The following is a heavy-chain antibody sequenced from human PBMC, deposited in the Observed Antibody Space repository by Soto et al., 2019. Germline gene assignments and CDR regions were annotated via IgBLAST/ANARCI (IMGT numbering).Heavy chain of an antibody. J-gene: IGHJ5*02. CDR1: GYTFTSYG. V-gene: IGHV1-18*01. CDR3: ARDRNIVVVPAAIGGQYNWFDP. CDR2: ISAYNGNT. D-gene: IGHD2-2*01. Sequence: QVQLVQSGAEVKKPGASVKVSCKASGYTFTSYGISWVRQAPGQGLEWMGWISAYNGNTNYAQKLQGRVTMTTDTSTSTAYMELRGLRSDDTAVYYCARDRNIVVVPAAIGGQYNWFDPWGQGTLVTVSS.